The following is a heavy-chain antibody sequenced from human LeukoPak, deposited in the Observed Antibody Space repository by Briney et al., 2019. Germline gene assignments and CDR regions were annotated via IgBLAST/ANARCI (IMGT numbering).Heavy chain of an antibody. CDR1: GGSFSGYY. V-gene: IGHV4-34*01. D-gene: IGHD3-3*01. CDR3: ARGAITIFGVVISGWFDP. J-gene: IGHJ5*02. CDR2: INHSGST. Sequence: SETLSLTCAVYGGSFSGYYWSWIRQPPGKGLGWIGEINHSGSTNYNPSLKSRVTISVDTSKNQFSLKLSSVTAADTAVYYCARGAITIFGVVISGWFDPWGQGTLVTVSS.